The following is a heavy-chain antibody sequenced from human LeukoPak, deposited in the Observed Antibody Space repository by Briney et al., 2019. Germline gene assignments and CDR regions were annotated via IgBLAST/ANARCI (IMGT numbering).Heavy chain of an antibody. D-gene: IGHD6-13*01. V-gene: IGHV4-61*08. Sequence: SETLSLTCAVSGGSISSGGYSWRWIRQPPGKGLEWIGYIYYSGSTNYNPSLKSRVTISVDTSKNQFSLKLSSVTAADTAVYYCARVSAWDIAAAGVDYWGQGTLVTVSS. CDR2: IYYSGST. CDR3: ARVSAWDIAAAGVDY. J-gene: IGHJ4*02. CDR1: GGSISSGGYS.